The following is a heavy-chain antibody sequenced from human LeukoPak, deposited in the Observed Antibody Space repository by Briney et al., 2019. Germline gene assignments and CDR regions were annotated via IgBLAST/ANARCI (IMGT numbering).Heavy chain of an antibody. V-gene: IGHV1-18*01. J-gene: IGHJ5*02. CDR2: INAYNGNT. D-gene: IGHD6-19*01. CDR3: ARFPQMNIAVAGTKVRSWFDP. Sequence: ASVKVSCKASGYTFTSYGISWVRQAPGQGLEWMGWINAYNGNTNYAQKLQDRVTMITDTSTSTAYMELRSLRSDDTAVYYCARFPQMNIAVAGTKVRSWFDPWGQGTLVTVSS. CDR1: GYTFTSYG.